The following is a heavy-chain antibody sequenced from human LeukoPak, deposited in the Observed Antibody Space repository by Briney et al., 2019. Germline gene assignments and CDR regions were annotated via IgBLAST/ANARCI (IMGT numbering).Heavy chain of an antibody. CDR2: IYYSGST. V-gene: IGHV4-59*08. Sequence: SETLSLTCTVSGGSISSYYWSWIRQPPGKGLEWIGYIYYSGSTNYDPSLKSRVTISVDTSKNQFSLKLSSVTAADTAVYYCASAGYSYGIDYWGQGTLVTVSS. D-gene: IGHD5-18*01. CDR1: GGSISSYY. J-gene: IGHJ4*02. CDR3: ASAGYSYGIDY.